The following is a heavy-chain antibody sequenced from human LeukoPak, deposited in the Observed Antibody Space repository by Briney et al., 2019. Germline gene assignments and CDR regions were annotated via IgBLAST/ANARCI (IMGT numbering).Heavy chain of an antibody. CDR1: GGSISSYY. V-gene: IGHV4-59*08. J-gene: IGHJ4*02. CDR2: IYYSGST. Sequence: PSETLSLTCTVSGGSISSYYWSWIRQPPGKGLEWIGYIYYSGSTNYNPSLKSRVTISVDTSKNQFSLKLSSVTAADTAVYYCARLRYYYDSSGHSVFDYWGQGTLVTVSS. CDR3: ARLRYYYDSSGHSVFDY. D-gene: IGHD3-22*01.